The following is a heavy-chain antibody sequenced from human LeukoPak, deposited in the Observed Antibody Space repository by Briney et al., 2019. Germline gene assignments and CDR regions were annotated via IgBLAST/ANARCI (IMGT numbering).Heavy chain of an antibody. D-gene: IGHD2-2*01. J-gene: IGHJ2*01. Sequence: SETLSLTCTVSRYSISSGYYWGWIRQPPGKGLEWIGSIYHSGSTYYNPSLKSRVTISVDTSKNRFSLKLSSVTAADTAVYYCAREERSTSPFDLWGRGTLVTVSS. CDR2: IYHSGST. CDR1: RYSISSGYY. CDR3: AREERSTSPFDL. V-gene: IGHV4-38-2*02.